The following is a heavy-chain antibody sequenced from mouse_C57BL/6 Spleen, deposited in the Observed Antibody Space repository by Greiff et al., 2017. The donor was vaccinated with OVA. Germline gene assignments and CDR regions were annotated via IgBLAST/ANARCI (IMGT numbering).Heavy chain of an antibody. Sequence: QVQLQQSGAELARPGASVKLSCKASGYTFTSYGISWVKQRPGQGLEWIGEIYPRSGHTYYNEKFKGKATLTADKSSSTAYMELRSLTSEDSAVYFCAREEGDGYYRDYWGQGTTLTVSS. CDR1: GYTFTSYG. V-gene: IGHV1-81*01. D-gene: IGHD2-3*01. CDR2: IYPRSGHT. J-gene: IGHJ2*01. CDR3: AREEGDGYYRDY.